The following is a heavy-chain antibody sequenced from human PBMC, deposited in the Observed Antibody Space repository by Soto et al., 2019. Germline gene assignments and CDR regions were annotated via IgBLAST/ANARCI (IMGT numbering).Heavy chain of an antibody. CDR2: IYHSGST. J-gene: IGHJ4*02. CDR1: GGSISSGGYS. D-gene: IGHD5-12*01. CDR3: ATLRGDGYNYYFDY. Sequence: SETLSLTCAVSGGSISSGGYSWSWIRQPPGKGLEWIGYIYHSGSTYYNPSLKSRVTISVDRSKNQFSLKLSSVTAADTAVYYCATLRGDGYNYYFDYWGQGTLVTV. V-gene: IGHV4-30-2*01.